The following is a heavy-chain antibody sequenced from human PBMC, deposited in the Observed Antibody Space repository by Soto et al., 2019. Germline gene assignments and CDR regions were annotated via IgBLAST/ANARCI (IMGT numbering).Heavy chain of an antibody. CDR3: ARADYGSGSYYLDY. CDR1: GGSISSYY. J-gene: IGHJ4*02. V-gene: IGHV4-59*01. CDR2: IYYSGST. Sequence: SETLSLTCTVSGGSISSYYWSWIRQPPGKGLEWIGYIYYSGSTNYNPSLKSRVTISVDTSKNQFSLKLSSVTAADTAVYYCARADYGSGSYYLDYWGQGTLVTVSS. D-gene: IGHD3-10*01.